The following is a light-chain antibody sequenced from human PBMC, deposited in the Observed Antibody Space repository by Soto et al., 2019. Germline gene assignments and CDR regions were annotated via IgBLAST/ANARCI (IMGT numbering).Light chain of an antibody. V-gene: IGKV3-11*01. J-gene: IGKJ5*01. CDR3: QQRLNWQVT. CDR2: DAS. Sequence: EIVLTLSPATLSLSPGERATLSCRASQSVGSYLAWYQQKPGQAPRLLIYDASNRATGIPARFSGSGSGTDFTLTISSLEPEDFAVYYCQQRLNWQVTFGQVARPAI. CDR1: QSVGSY.